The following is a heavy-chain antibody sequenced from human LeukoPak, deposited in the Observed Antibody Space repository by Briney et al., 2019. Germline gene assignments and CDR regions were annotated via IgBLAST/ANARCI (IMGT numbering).Heavy chain of an antibody. CDR3: GSMGRGLLLWFGGDYYFDY. CDR2: IIPIFGTA. D-gene: IGHD3-10*01. CDR1: GGTFSSYA. Sequence: SVKVSCKASGGTFSSYAISWVRQAPGQGLEWMGGIIPIFGTANYAQKFQGRVTITADESTSTAYMELSSLRSEDTAVYYCGSMGRGLLLWFGGDYYFDYWGQGTLVTVSS. J-gene: IGHJ4*02. V-gene: IGHV1-69*01.